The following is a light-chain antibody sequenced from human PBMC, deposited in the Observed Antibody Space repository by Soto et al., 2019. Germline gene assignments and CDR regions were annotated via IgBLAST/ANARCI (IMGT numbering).Light chain of an antibody. Sequence: DIQMTQSPSSLSASVGDRVTITCQASQDISNYLNWYQQKPGKAPKLLIYDASNLETGVPSRFDGSESGTDFTFTISSLQPEDIATYYCQQYDNLPLTFGGGTKVEIK. V-gene: IGKV1-33*01. CDR2: DAS. CDR1: QDISNY. J-gene: IGKJ4*01. CDR3: QQYDNLPLT.